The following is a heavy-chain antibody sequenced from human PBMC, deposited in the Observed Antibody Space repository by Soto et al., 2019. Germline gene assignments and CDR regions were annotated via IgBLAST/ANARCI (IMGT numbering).Heavy chain of an antibody. J-gene: IGHJ5*02. Sequence: QAQLVQSGAEVNKPGSSVKVSCKASGGTFSGYAISWVRQAPGQGLEWMGGIIPLFGTVNYTQKFQGRVTFTADKSTNTAYMELNSLRSEDTAVYYCARGAYYGDYVLFWFDPWGQGTLVTVSS. CDR2: IIPLFGTV. V-gene: IGHV1-69*06. CDR3: ARGAYYGDYVLFWFDP. D-gene: IGHD4-17*01. CDR1: GGTFSGYA.